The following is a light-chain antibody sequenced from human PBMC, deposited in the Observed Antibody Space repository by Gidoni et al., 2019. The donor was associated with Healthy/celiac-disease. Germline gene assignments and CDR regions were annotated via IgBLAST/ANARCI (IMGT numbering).Light chain of an antibody. CDR1: QSVSSN. V-gene: IGKV3-15*01. CDR3: QQYNNWPRT. Sequence: EIVMTQSPATLSVSPGERATLSCRASQSVSSNLAWYQQKPGQAPRRLIYGASTRATGIPARFSGSGSGTEFTLTISSLQSEDFAVDYCQQYNNWPRTFGQGTKLEIK. J-gene: IGKJ2*01. CDR2: GAS.